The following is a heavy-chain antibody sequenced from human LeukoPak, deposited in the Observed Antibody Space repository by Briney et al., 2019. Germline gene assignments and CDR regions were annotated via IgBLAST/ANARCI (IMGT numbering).Heavy chain of an antibody. CDR2: ISYDGSNK. V-gene: IGHV3-30*18. Sequence: GRSLRLFCAASGFTFSSYGMHWVRQAPGKGLEWVAVISYDGSNKYYADSVKGRFTISRDNSKNTLYLQMNSLRAEDTAVYYCAKVNSGSYSAFDYWGQGTLVTVSS. CDR3: AKVNSGSYSAFDY. D-gene: IGHD1-26*01. J-gene: IGHJ4*02. CDR1: GFTFSSYG.